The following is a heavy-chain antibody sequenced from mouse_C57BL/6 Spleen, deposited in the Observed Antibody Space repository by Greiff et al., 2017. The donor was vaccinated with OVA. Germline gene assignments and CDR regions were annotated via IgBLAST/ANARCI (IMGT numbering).Heavy chain of an antibody. D-gene: IGHD1-1*01. CDR2: ISYDGSN. CDR3: ARVGTTVKNYFDY. CDR1: GYSITSGYY. V-gene: IGHV3-6*01. Sequence: ESGPGLVKPSQSLSLTCSVTGYSITSGYYWNWIRQFPGNKLEWMGYISYDGSNNYNPSLKNRISITRDTSKNQFFLKLNSVTTEDTATYYCARVGTTVKNYFDYWGQGTTLTVSS. J-gene: IGHJ2*01.